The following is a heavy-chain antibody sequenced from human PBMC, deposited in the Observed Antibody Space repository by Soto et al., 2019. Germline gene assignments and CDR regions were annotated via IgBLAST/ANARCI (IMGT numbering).Heavy chain of an antibody. Sequence: SETLSLTCTVSGASITTYYWSWIRQPPGKGLEWIGYISYSGSTDYNPSLKSRVTISFDASKNQISLQVRSATAADAAVYYCARDINEYSSDGKCNWFDPWGQXTLVTVSS. CDR1: GASITTYY. CDR3: ARDINEYSSDGKCNWFDP. V-gene: IGHV4-59*01. J-gene: IGHJ5*02. D-gene: IGHD2-15*01. CDR2: ISYSGST.